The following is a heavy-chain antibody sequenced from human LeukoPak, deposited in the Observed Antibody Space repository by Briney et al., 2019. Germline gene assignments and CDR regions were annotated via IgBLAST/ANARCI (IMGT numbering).Heavy chain of an antibody. D-gene: IGHD3-10*01. CDR1: GGSMSSYY. CDR2: IYTSGST. CDR3: ARSGSGSYWEGDWFDP. Sequence: SETLSLTCIVSGGSMSSYYWSWIRQPVGKGLEWIGRIYTSGSTNYNPSLKSRVTMSVDTSKNQFSLKLSSVTAADTAVYYCARSGSGSYWEGDWFDPWGQGTLVTVSS. V-gene: IGHV4-4*07. J-gene: IGHJ5*02.